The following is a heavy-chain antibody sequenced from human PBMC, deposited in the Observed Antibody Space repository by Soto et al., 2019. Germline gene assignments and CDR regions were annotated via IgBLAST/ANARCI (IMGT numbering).Heavy chain of an antibody. Sequence: EVQLLESGGGLVQPGGSLRLSCAASGFSFSSYAMNWVRQAPGKGLEWVSVISGSGDSTYYADSVKGRLTISRDNSKNPLYLQMISLRAEDTAVYYCARRSSGWYFDYWGQGTLVIVSS. D-gene: IGHD6-19*01. J-gene: IGHJ4*02. CDR3: ARRSSGWYFDY. CDR1: GFSFSSYA. V-gene: IGHV3-23*01. CDR2: ISGSGDST.